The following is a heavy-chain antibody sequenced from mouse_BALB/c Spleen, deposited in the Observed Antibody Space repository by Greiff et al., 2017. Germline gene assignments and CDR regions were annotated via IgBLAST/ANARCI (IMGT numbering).Heavy chain of an antibody. Sequence: QVQLQQSGAELVRPGTSVKVSCKASGYAFTNYLIEWVKQRPGQGLEWIGVINPGSGGTSYNEKFKGKATLTADKSSSTAYMQLSSLTSDDYAVYFCARSRDPYYFDYWGQGTTLTVSS. V-gene: IGHV1-54*01. CDR2: INPGSGGT. CDR3: ARSRDPYYFDY. D-gene: IGHD3-3*01. J-gene: IGHJ2*01. CDR1: GYAFTNYL.